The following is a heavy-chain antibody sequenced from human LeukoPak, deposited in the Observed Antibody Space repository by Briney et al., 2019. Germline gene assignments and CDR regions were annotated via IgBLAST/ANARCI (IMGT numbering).Heavy chain of an antibody. CDR2: ISSSSSYI. Sequence: AGSLTLSCAASGFTFSSYSMNWVRHAPGKGLEWVSSISSSSSYIHYADSVKGRFTISRDNAKNSLYLQMNSLRAEDTAVYYCARVPHYGMDVWGQGTTVTVSS. CDR3: ARVPHYGMDV. V-gene: IGHV3-21*01. J-gene: IGHJ6*02. CDR1: GFTFSSYS.